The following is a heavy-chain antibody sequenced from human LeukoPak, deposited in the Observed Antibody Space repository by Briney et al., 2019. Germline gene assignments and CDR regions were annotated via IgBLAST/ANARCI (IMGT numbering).Heavy chain of an antibody. CDR3: ARSGYCSSTSCYNVQTFDY. D-gene: IGHD2-2*02. Sequence: PSETLSLTCAVYGGSFSGYYRSWIRQPPGKGLEWIGEINHSGSTNYNPSLKSRVTISVDTSKNQFSLKLSSVTAADTAVYYCARSGYCSSTSCYNVQTFDYWGQGTLVTVSS. V-gene: IGHV4-34*01. CDR1: GGSFSGYY. CDR2: INHSGST. J-gene: IGHJ4*02.